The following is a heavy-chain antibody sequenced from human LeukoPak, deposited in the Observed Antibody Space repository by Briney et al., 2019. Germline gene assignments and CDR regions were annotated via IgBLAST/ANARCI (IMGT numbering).Heavy chain of an antibody. V-gene: IGHV4-4*07. D-gene: IGHD3-3*01. CDR1: GGSISSYY. Sequence: PSETLSLTCTVSGGSISSYYWSWIRQPAGKGLEWIGRIYTSGSTNYNPSLKSRVTMSVDTSKNQFSLKLSSVTAADTAVYYCAREGTIFGVVTRPLDYWGQGTLVTVSS. CDR2: IYTSGST. CDR3: AREGTIFGVVTRPLDY. J-gene: IGHJ4*02.